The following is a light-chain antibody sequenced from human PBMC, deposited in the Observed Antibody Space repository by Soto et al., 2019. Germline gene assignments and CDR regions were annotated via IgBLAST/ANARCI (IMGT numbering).Light chain of an antibody. CDR2: DAS. CDR3: QQRSNWPLT. J-gene: IGKJ4*01. Sequence: EIVLTQSPATLSLSPGERATLSCRASQSVSSYLAWYQQKPGQAPRLLIYDASNRATGIPARFSGRGSGTDFTLTISSLEPEDFAVYYCQQRSNWPLTFGGGNKVEIK. V-gene: IGKV3-11*01. CDR1: QSVSSY.